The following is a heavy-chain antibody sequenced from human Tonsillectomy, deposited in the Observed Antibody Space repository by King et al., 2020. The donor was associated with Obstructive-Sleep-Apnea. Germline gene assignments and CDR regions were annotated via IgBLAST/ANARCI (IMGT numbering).Heavy chain of an antibody. CDR3: VRGADYYGSGGYSPDY. V-gene: IGHV3-30*04. CDR2: ISYDGRNI. Sequence: QVQLVESGGGVVQPGRSLRLSCAASGFTFSSFAMHWVRQAPGKGLEWVAVISYDGRNIDYADSVKGRFTISRDNSKNTLDLQMNSLRAEDTAVYYCVRGADYYGSGGYSPDYWGQGTLVTVSS. D-gene: IGHD3-10*01. J-gene: IGHJ4*02. CDR1: GFTFSSFA.